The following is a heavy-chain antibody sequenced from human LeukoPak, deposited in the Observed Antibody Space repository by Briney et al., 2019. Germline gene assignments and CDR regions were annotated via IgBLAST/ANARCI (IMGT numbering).Heavy chain of an antibody. Sequence: GGSLRLSCAASGFTVSSNYMSWVRQAPGNGLEGVSVIYSGGSTYYEDSEKGRFTISRHNSKNPLSLQMNSLRAEDTAVYYCASLPGDYWGQGTLVTASS. CDR1: GFTVSSNY. V-gene: IGHV3-53*04. CDR3: ASLPGDY. CDR2: IYSGGST. J-gene: IGHJ4*02. D-gene: IGHD1-14*01.